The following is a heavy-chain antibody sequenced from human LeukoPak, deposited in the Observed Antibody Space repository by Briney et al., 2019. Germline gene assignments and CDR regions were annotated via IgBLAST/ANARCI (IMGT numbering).Heavy chain of an antibody. CDR3: ARDWRASPRNDY. CDR2: ISSSSSTI. Sequence: HSGGSLRLSCAASGFTFSSYSMNWVRQAPGKGLECISYISSSSSTIYYADSVKGRFTISRDNAKNSLVLQMNSLRVEDTAVYYCARDWRASPRNDYWGQGTLVTVSS. CDR1: GFTFSSYS. J-gene: IGHJ4*02. V-gene: IGHV3-48*04.